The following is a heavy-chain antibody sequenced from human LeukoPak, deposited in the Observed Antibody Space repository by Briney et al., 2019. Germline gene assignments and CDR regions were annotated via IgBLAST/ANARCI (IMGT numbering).Heavy chain of an antibody. V-gene: IGHV1-69*13. Sequence: SVKVSCKASGGTFSSYAVSWVRQAPGQGLEWMGGIIPIFVTANYAQKFQGRVTITADESTSTAYMELSSLRSEDTAVYYCARHHYYDSSGYFGLWGQGTLVTVSS. D-gene: IGHD3-22*01. J-gene: IGHJ5*02. CDR1: GGTFSSYA. CDR2: IIPIFVTA. CDR3: ARHHYYDSSGYFGL.